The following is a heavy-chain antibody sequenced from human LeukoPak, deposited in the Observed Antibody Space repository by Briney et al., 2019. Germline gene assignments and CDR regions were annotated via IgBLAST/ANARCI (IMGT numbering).Heavy chain of an antibody. J-gene: IGHJ4*02. CDR1: GFSFSSYG. V-gene: IGHV3-30*18. CDR3: AKDAYYYDRSGYYYRFDF. D-gene: IGHD3-22*01. Sequence: GGSLRLSCAASGFSFSSYGMHWVRQAPGKGLEWVAVISYDGSNKYYGDSAKGRFIISRENSENTLYLQMNSLRPEDTAVYYCAKDAYYYDRSGYYYRFDFWGQGSLVTVSS. CDR2: ISYDGSNK.